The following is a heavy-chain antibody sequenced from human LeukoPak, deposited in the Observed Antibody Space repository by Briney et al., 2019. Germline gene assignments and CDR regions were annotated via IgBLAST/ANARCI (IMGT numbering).Heavy chain of an antibody. D-gene: IGHD4-11*01. CDR3: ARHLNSNYGTYYYYYYMDV. J-gene: IGHJ6*03. Sequence: GESLKISCKGSGYSFTSYWIGWVRQMPGKGLEWMGIIYPGDSDTRYSPSFQGQVTISADKSISTAYLQWSSLKASDTAMYYCARHLNSNYGTYYYYYYMDVWGKGTTVTVFS. CDR2: IYPGDSDT. CDR1: GYSFTSYW. V-gene: IGHV5-51*01.